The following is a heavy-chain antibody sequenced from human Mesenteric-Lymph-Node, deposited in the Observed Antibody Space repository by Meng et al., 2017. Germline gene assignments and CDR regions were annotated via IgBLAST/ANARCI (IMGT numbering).Heavy chain of an antibody. CDR2: FDPEDGET. CDR1: GYTLTELS. Sequence: ASVKVSCKVSGYTLTELSMHWVRQAPGKGLEWMVGFDPEDGETIYAQKFQGGVTMTEDTSTDTAYMELSSLRSEDTAVYYCGRVGTGRAWVAGDYWGQGTRVTVSS. J-gene: IGHJ4*02. V-gene: IGHV1-24*01. D-gene: IGHD1-1*01. CDR3: GRVGTGRAWVAGDY.